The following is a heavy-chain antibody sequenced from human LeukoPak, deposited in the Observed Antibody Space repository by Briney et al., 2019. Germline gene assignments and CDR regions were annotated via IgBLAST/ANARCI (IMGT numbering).Heavy chain of an antibody. V-gene: IGHV4-61*02. D-gene: IGHD3-3*01. CDR3: AREERFSYNWFDP. J-gene: IGHJ5*02. Sequence: SQTLSLTCTVSGGSISSGSYYWSWIRQPAGTGLEWLGRIYTSGSTDYNPSLKSRVTISLDTSKNQCSLKLSSVTAADTAVYYCAREERFSYNWFDPWGQGTLVTVSS. CDR2: IYTSGST. CDR1: GGSISSGSYY.